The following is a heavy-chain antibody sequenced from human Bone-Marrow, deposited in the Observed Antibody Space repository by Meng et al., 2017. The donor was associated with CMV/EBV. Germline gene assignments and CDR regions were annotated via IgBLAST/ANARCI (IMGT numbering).Heavy chain of an antibody. J-gene: IGHJ4*02. V-gene: IGHV1-8*01. CDR2: MNPNSGNT. D-gene: IGHD2-2*01. CDR3: ARAVVVPATTDY. Sequence: ASVKVSCKASGYTFTSYDINWVRQATGQGLEWMGWMNPNSGNTGYAQKFQGRVTITRNTSISTAYMELSSLRSEDTAVYYCARAVVVPATTDYWGQGTLVTVSS. CDR1: GYTFTSYD.